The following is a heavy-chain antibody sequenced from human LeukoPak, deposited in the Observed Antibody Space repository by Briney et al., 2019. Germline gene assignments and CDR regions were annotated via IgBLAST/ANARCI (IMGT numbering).Heavy chain of an antibody. V-gene: IGHV4-59*01. D-gene: IGHD3-22*01. CDR1: GGPISSYY. J-gene: IGHJ6*02. CDR2: IYYSGST. Sequence: SETLSLTCTVSGGPISSYYWSWIRQPPGKGLEWIGYIYYSGSTNYNPSLKSRVTISVDTSKNQFSLKLSSVTAADTAVYYCARAPKTYYYDSSGYYYRYYYGMDVWGQGTTVTVSS. CDR3: ARAPKTYYYDSSGYYYRYYYGMDV.